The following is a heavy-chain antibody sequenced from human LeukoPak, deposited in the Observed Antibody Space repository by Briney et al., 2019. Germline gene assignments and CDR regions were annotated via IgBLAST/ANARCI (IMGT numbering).Heavy chain of an antibody. CDR3: AKDGVGATVGYYFDY. Sequence: GGSLRLSCAASGFTFRSYAMTWVRQAPGKGLEWVSGISGSGGTTHYADSVRGRFTISRDNSKSTLYLEMNSLRAEDTAVYYCAKDGVGATVGYYFDYWGQGTLVTVSS. CDR1: GFTFRSYA. J-gene: IGHJ4*02. D-gene: IGHD1-26*01. V-gene: IGHV3-23*01. CDR2: ISGSGGTT.